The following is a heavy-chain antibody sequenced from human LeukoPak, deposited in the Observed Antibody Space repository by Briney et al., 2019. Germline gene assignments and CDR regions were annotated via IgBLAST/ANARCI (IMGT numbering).Heavy chain of an antibody. CDR1: GGSISSSSYY. J-gene: IGHJ4*02. CDR3: ARHCIDRNGPAPRTYFDY. CDR2: IYYSGST. Sequence: SETLSLTCTVSGGSISSSSYYWGWIRQPPGKGLEWIGSIYYSGSTYYNPSLKSRVTISVDTSKNQFSLKLSSVTAADTAVYYCARHCIDRNGPAPRTYFDYWGQGTLVTVSS. V-gene: IGHV4-39*01. D-gene: IGHD2-15*01.